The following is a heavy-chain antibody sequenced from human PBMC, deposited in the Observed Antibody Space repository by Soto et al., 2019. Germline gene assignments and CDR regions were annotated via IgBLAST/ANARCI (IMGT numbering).Heavy chain of an antibody. Sequence: QVQLVESGGGVVQPGRSLRLSCAASGFTFSSYGMHWVRQAPGKGLEWVAVISYDGSNKYYADSVKGRFTISRDNSKNTLYLQMNSLRAEDTAVYYCAKGGSHMDVWGEGTTVTVSS. D-gene: IGHD3-10*01. CDR3: AKGGSHMDV. J-gene: IGHJ6*04. V-gene: IGHV3-30*18. CDR1: GFTFSSYG. CDR2: ISYDGSNK.